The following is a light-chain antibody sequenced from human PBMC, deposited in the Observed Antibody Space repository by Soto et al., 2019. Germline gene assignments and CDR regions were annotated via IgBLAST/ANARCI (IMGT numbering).Light chain of an antibody. CDR2: VAS. CDR3: KQSETFPAT. V-gene: IGKV1D-12*01. J-gene: IGKJ4*01. CDR1: QGISYW. Sequence: DIQMTQSPSSVSASVGDRVTITCRASQGISYWLSFYQQRPGKAPKLLISVASFLQSAFPPSFSGSVSGTYFTLIFSSLQPDDFATYYCKQSETFPATFGGGTKV.